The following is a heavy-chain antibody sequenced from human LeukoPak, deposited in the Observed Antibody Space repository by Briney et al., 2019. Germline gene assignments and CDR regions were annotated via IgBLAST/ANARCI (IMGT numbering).Heavy chain of an antibody. CDR3: ALIAVGATIGGY. D-gene: IGHD1-26*01. CDR1: GGTFSSYA. CDR2: IIPIFGTA. Sequence: SVKVSCKASGGTFSSYAISWVRQAPGQGLEWMGRIIPIFGTASYAQKFQGRVTITTDESTSTAYMELSSLRSEDTAVYYCALIAVGATIGGYWGQGTLVTVSS. V-gene: IGHV1-69*05. J-gene: IGHJ4*02.